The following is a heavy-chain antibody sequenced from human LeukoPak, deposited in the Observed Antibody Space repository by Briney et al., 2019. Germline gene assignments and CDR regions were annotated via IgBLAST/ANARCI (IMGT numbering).Heavy chain of an antibody. CDR3: ARGAGVIYPYNWFDP. V-gene: IGHV7-4-1*02. J-gene: IGHJ5*02. CDR1: GYTFTSYA. Sequence: ASVKVSCKASGYTFTSYAMDWVRQAPGQGLEWMGWINTNTGNPTYAQGFTGRFVFSLDTSVSTAYLQISSLKAEDTAVYYCARGAGVIYPYNWFDPWGQGTLVTVSS. CDR2: INTNTGNP. D-gene: IGHD3-10*01.